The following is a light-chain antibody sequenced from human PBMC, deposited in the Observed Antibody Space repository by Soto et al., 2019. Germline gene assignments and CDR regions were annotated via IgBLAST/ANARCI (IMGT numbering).Light chain of an antibody. CDR1: SSDVGGYNY. CDR3: SSCTSINTCL. CDR2: EVS. Sequence: QSVLTQPASVSGSPGQSITISCTGTSSDVGGYNYVSWYQHSPGKAPKLMIYEVSSRPSGVSNRFSGSKSGNTASLTISGLQAEDESDYYCSSCTSINTCLFGTRTKVTVL. J-gene: IGLJ1*01. V-gene: IGLV2-14*01.